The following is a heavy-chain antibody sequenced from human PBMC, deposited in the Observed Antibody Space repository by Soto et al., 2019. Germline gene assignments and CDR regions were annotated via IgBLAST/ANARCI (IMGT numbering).Heavy chain of an antibody. CDR1: GYTFSAYG. CDR2: VSTNNANT. J-gene: IGHJ4*02. V-gene: IGHV1-18*01. CDR3: ARELNTDSSAYYSFAY. D-gene: IGHD3-22*01. Sequence: QVQLVQSGPEVKMPGASVRVSCTTSGYTFSAYGLAWLRQAPGQRPAWMGWVSTNNANTNYAQRFQGRVTMTTDTSTTTTYMELRSLRSDDTAVYYCARELNTDSSAYYSFAYWGQGTLVTVSS.